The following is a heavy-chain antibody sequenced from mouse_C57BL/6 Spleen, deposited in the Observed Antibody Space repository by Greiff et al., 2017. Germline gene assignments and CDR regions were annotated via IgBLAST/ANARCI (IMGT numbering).Heavy chain of an antibody. CDR2: IRNKANGYTT. CDR1: GFTFTDYY. CDR3: ARAYYGNYEGLYWYCDV. J-gene: IGHJ1*03. D-gene: IGHD2-10*01. V-gene: IGHV7-3*01. Sequence: EVQGVESGGGLVQPGGSLSLSCAASGFTFTDYYMSWVRQPPGKALEWLGFIRNKANGYTTEYSASVKGRFTISRDNSQSILYLQMNALRAEDSATYCCARAYYGNYEGLYWYCDVWGTGTTVTVSS.